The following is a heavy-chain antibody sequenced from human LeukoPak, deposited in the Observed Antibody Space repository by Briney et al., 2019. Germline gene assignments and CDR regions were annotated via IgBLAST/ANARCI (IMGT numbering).Heavy chain of an antibody. CDR2: ISYDGGHE. V-gene: IGHV3-30-3*01. J-gene: IGHJ3*02. CDR3: ARGSVVGGRDAFDI. Sequence: GRSLRLSCAASGFTFSSYAIHWVRQAPGKGLEWVAVISYDGGHEYYGDSVKGRFTISRDNSKNTLYLQMNSLRAEDTAVYYCARGSVVGGRDAFDIWGQGTMVTVSS. D-gene: IGHD1-26*01. CDR1: GFTFSSYA.